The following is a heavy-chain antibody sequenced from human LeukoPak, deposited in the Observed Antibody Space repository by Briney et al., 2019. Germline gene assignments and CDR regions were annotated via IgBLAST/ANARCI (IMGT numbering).Heavy chain of an antibody. CDR3: ARNGRVLEWVYWYFDL. CDR1: GFTFSNHW. CDR2: IKQYGSEA. J-gene: IGHJ2*01. V-gene: IGHV3-7*01. D-gene: IGHD3-3*01. Sequence: PGGSLRLSCATSGFTFSNHWMSWVRQAPGRGLAWVANIKQYGSEAYYVDSVKGRFSISRDNAKDSLSLQMNSLRVEDTAVYYCARNGRVLEWVYWYFDLWGRGTMVSVSS.